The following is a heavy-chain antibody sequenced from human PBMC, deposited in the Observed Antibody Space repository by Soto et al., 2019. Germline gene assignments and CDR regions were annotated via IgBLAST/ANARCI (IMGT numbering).Heavy chain of an antibody. V-gene: IGHV3-53*01. J-gene: IGHJ4*02. CDR2: IYSGGST. CDR3: AKGSYRPHDY. CDR1: GLTVSSNY. D-gene: IGHD1-26*01. Sequence: GGSLRLSCAVSGLTVSSNYMSWVRQAPGKGLEWVSVIYSGGSTYYADSVKGRFTISRDNSKNTLYLQMNSLRAEDTAVYYCAKGSYRPHDYWGQGTLVTVSS.